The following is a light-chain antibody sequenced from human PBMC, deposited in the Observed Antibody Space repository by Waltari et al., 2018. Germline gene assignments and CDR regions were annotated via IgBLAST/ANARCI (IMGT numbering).Light chain of an antibody. Sequence: QSALTQPASVSGSPGQSITISCTGTNSDLGKYDLVSWYQQPPGKAPKLLIYEVTQRPSGFSNHFSGSKSGNTAALTISGLQPEDEANYYCCSFTDTSSWVFGGGTKLTVL. CDR3: CSFTDTSSWV. V-gene: IGLV2-23*02. CDR1: NSDLGKYDL. CDR2: EVT. J-gene: IGLJ3*02.